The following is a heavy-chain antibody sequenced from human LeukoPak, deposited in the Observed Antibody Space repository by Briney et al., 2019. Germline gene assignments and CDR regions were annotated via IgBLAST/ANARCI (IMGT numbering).Heavy chain of an antibody. V-gene: IGHV4-4*02. CDR1: GGSISSSNW. J-gene: IGHJ4*02. CDR2: IYHSGST. D-gene: IGHD3-22*01. CDR3: ARFTTYYYDSSGYPTYFDY. Sequence: KSSETLSLTCAVSGGSISSSNWWSWVRQPPGKGLEWIGEIYHSGSTNYNPSLKSRVTISVDKSKNQFSLKLSSVTAADTAVYYCARFTTYYYDSSGYPTYFDYWGQGTLVTVSS.